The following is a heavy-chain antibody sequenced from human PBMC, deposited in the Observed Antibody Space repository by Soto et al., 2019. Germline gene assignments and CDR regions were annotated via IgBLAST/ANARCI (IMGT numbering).Heavy chain of an antibody. CDR2: ISSSSSYI. V-gene: IGHV3-21*01. J-gene: IGHJ4*02. CDR1: GFTFSSYS. Sequence: GGSLRLSCAASGFTFSSYSMNWVRQAPGKGLEWVSSISSSSSYIYYADSVKGRFTISRDNAKNSLYLQMNSLRAEDTAVYYCARDRYDYGDDDYWGQGTLVTVSS. D-gene: IGHD4-17*01. CDR3: ARDRYDYGDDDY.